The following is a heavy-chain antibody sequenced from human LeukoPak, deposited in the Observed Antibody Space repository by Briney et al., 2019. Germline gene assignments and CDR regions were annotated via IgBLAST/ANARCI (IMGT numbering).Heavy chain of an antibody. V-gene: IGHV4-34*01. CDR1: GGSFSGYY. D-gene: IGHD3-22*01. Sequence: KSSETLSLTCAVYGGSFSGYYWSWIRQPPGKGLEWIGEINHSGSTNYNPSLKSRVTISVDTSKNQFSLKLSSVTAADTAVYYCARGFHYYDSSGDYHSFDYWGQGTLVTVSS. CDR3: ARGFHYYDSSGDYHSFDY. J-gene: IGHJ4*02. CDR2: INHSGST.